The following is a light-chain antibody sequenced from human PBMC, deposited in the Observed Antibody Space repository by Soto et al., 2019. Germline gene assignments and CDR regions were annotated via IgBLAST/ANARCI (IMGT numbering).Light chain of an antibody. V-gene: IGKV3-11*01. CDR2: DAS. CDR3: QQRGNWPPAIT. Sequence: EIVLTQSPATLSLSPGERATLSCRASQSVSSYLAWYQQKPGQAPRLLIYDASNRTTGIPARFSGGGSGTDFTLTISSLEAEDFAVYYCQQRGNWPPAITFGQGTRLEIK. CDR1: QSVSSY. J-gene: IGKJ5*01.